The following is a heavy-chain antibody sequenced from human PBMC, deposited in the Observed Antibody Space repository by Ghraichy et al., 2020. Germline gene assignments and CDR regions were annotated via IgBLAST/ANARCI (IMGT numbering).Heavy chain of an antibody. CDR3: ASRGYCSSTSCYSDY. Sequence: SETLSLTCTVSGGSISSYYWSWIRQPPGKGLEWIGYIYYSGSTNYNPSLKSRVTISVDTSKNQFSLKLSSVTAADTAVYYCASRGYCSSTSCYSDYWGQGTLVTVSS. V-gene: IGHV4-59*01. CDR1: GGSISSYY. D-gene: IGHD2-2*01. J-gene: IGHJ4*02. CDR2: IYYSGST.